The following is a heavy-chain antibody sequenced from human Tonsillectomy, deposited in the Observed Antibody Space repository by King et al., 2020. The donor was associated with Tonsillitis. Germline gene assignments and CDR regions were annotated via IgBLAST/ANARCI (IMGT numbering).Heavy chain of an antibody. D-gene: IGHD4/OR15-4a*01. CDR1: GFTFDNYG. J-gene: IGHJ3*02. V-gene: IGHV3-20*01. Sequence: VQLVESGGGVVRPGGSLRLSCAASGFTFDNYGMSWVRQAPGKGLEWVSGINWNGGRTAYADSVKGRFTISRDNAKNSLYLQMNSLRAEDTALYHCVRDMKSTMDDAFDIWGQGTMVTVSS. CDR3: VRDMKSTMDDAFDI. CDR2: INWNGGRT.